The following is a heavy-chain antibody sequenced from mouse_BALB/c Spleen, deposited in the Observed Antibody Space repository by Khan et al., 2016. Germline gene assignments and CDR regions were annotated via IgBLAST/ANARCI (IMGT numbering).Heavy chain of an antibody. V-gene: IGHV5-12*02. D-gene: IGHD4-1*01. CDR3: ARRTGAYYFDY. J-gene: IGHJ2*01. CDR1: GFTFSDYY. CDR2: ISNGGGST. Sequence: EVELVESGGGLVQPGGSLKLSCATSGFTFSDYYMYWVRQTPEKRLEWVAYISNGGGSTYYPDTVKGRFTISRANAKNTLYLQMSRLKSEDTAMYYCARRTGAYYFDYWGQGTTLTVSS.